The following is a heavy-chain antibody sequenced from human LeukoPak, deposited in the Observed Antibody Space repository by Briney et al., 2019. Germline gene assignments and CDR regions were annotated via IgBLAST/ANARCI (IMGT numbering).Heavy chain of an antibody. Sequence: PTETLSLTCAVYGGSFSGYYWSWIRQPPGKGLEWIGEINHSGSTNYNPSLKSRVTISVDTSKNQFSLKLSSVTPEDTAVYYCARDGNWRLDLWGQGTLVTVSS. CDR2: INHSGST. CDR1: GGSFSGYY. V-gene: IGHV4-34*01. J-gene: IGHJ5*02. D-gene: IGHD1-1*01. CDR3: ARDGNWRLDL.